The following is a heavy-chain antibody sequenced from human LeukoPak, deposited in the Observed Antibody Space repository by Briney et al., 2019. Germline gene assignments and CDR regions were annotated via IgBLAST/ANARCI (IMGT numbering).Heavy chain of an antibody. V-gene: IGHV3-20*04. J-gene: IGHJ4*02. Sequence: GGSLRLSCAASGFTFDDYGMSWVRQAPGKGLEWVSGINWNGGSTGYADSVKDRFTISRDNAKNSLYLQMNSLRAEDTALYYCARGYQTGTMGYFDYWGQGTLVTVSS. CDR1: GFTFDDYG. D-gene: IGHD1-1*01. CDR3: ARGYQTGTMGYFDY. CDR2: INWNGGST.